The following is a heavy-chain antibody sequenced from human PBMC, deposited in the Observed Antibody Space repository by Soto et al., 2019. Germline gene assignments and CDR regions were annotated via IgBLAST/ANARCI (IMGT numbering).Heavy chain of an antibody. CDR3: ARTEMGGFDF. CDR1: GGSIRDHY. D-gene: IGHD3-16*01. CDR2: YYSGST. Sequence: SETLSLTCTVSGGSIRDHYWSWIRQPPGKGLEWIAYYYSGSTNYNPSLKSRVTISVDTSKNQMSLILTSVTAADTAVYYCARTEMGGFDFWGQGMLVTVSS. J-gene: IGHJ5*01. V-gene: IGHV4-59*11.